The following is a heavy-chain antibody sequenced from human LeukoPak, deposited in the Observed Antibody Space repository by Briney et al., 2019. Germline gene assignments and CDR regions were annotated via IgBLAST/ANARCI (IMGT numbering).Heavy chain of an antibody. CDR1: GGSISSSSYY. D-gene: IGHD6-13*01. V-gene: IGHV4-39*07. CDR3: ARDFRGRYSSSWYGPH. J-gene: IGHJ4*02. CDR2: IYYSGST. Sequence: SETLSLTCTVSGGSISSSSYYWGWIRQPPGKGLEWIGSIYYSGSTYYNPSLKSRVTISVDTSKNQFSLKLSSVTAADTAVYYCARDFRGRYSSSWYGPHWGQGTLVTVPS.